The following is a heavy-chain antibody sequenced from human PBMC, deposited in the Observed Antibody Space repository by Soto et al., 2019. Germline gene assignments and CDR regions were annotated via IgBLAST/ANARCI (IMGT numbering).Heavy chain of an antibody. D-gene: IGHD1-20*01. J-gene: IGHJ6*03. CDR2: IWYDGVNK. CDR1: GFIFRNYG. Sequence: QVKVVESGGGVVQPGRSLRLSCAASGFIFRNYGMHWVRQAPGKGLEWLAAIWYDGVNKHYADSVKGRFTISRDNPKNLLYLQMNTLRVEDTGVYFCARVRYPSAPRRPLDYYFMDVWGNGTTITVSS. CDR3: ARVRYPSAPRRPLDYYFMDV. V-gene: IGHV3-33*01.